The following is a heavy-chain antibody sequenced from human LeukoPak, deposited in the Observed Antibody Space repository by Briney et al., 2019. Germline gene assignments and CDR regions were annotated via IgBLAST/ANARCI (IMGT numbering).Heavy chain of an antibody. V-gene: IGHV4-34*01. CDR2: INHSGST. Sequence: SETLSLTCAVYGGSFSGYYWSWIRQPPGKGLQWIGEINHSGSTNYNPSLKSRVSISVDTSKNQFSLKLSSVTAADTAVYYCARRSGCSGGSCYSGYSPISYWGQGTLVTVSS. CDR1: GGSFSGYY. D-gene: IGHD2-15*01. J-gene: IGHJ4*02. CDR3: ARRSGCSGGSCYSGYSPISY.